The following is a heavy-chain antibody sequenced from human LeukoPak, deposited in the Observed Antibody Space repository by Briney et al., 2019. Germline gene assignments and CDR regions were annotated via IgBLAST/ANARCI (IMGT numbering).Heavy chain of an antibody. V-gene: IGHV3-23*01. D-gene: IGHD1-26*01. Sequence: GGSLRLSCAASGFTFSNYAMNWVRQAPGKGLEWVSGISGSGASTYYADSVKGRFTISRDNSKNTLYLQMNSLRAEDTAVYYCAKSRSGSYSSDYWGQGTLVTVSS. CDR3: AKSRSGSYSSDY. CDR1: GFTFSNYA. J-gene: IGHJ4*02. CDR2: ISGSGAST.